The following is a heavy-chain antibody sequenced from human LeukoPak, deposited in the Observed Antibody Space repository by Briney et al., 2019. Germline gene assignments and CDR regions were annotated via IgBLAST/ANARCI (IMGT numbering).Heavy chain of an antibody. Sequence: PGRSLRLSCTASGFTFGDYLMSWFRQAPGKGLGWIGFISGGTTEYAASVKGSFTISRDDSTSIAYLQMNSLTTEDTAVYYCSRGSGWLSVYWGQGTLVTVSS. D-gene: IGHD6-19*01. CDR1: GFTFGDYL. CDR3: SRGSGWLSVY. CDR2: ISGGTT. J-gene: IGHJ4*02. V-gene: IGHV3-49*03.